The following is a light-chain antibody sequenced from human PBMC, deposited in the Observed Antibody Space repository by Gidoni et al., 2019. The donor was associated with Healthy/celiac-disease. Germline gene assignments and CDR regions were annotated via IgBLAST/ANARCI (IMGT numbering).Light chain of an antibody. J-gene: IGKJ2*01. Sequence: IVMTQSPEPLAVSLGERATVNCKSSQSVLYSSNNKNYLAWYQQKPGQPPTLLIYWASTRESGVPDRISGSGSGTDFTLTSSSLQAEDVAVYYCLQYYSTPRTFGQGTKLEIK. CDR3: LQYYSTPRT. V-gene: IGKV4-1*01. CDR2: WAS. CDR1: QSVLYSSNNKNY.